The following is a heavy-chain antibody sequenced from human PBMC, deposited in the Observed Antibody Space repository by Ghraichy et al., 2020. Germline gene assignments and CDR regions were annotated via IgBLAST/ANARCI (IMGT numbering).Heavy chain of an antibody. J-gene: IGHJ4*02. CDR2: ISGSGGDT. CDR3: AKFRYDILTGFRNFDF. D-gene: IGHD3-9*01. Sequence: GGSLRLSCVASGFTLSTFDNYGMSWVRQAPGKGLEWVSAISGSGGDTYYADSVKGRFAISRVNSKNTLHLQMDGLSAEDTAVYFCAKFRYDILTGFRNFDFWGQGTLVTVSS. V-gene: IGHV3-23*01. CDR1: GFTLSTFDNYG.